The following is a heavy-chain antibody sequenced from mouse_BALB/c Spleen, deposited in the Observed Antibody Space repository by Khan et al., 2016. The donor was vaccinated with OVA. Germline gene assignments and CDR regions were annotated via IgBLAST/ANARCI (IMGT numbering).Heavy chain of an antibody. CDR2: IWSGGST. Sequence: VKLEESGPGLVQPSQSLSITCTVSGFSLTNYGVHWVRQSPGKGLEWLGVIWSGGSTDYNAAFISRLSISKDNSKSQVFFKMNSLQASDTAIYYCARGNGYFVWYFDVWGAGTTVTVSS. V-gene: IGHV2-2*02. D-gene: IGHD1-2*01. J-gene: IGHJ1*01. CDR1: GFSLTNYG. CDR3: ARGNGYFVWYFDV.